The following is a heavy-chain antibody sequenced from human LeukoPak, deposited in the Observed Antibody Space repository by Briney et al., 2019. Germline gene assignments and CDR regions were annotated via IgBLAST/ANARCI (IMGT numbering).Heavy chain of an antibody. D-gene: IGHD3-22*01. Sequence: GGSLRLSCAASGFTVTNNYMTWIRQVPGKGLEWVSLIDIAGNIYFADSVKGRFTVSRDNSKNTLYLQMNSLRAEDTAVYYCTSHDRSGYYYNFWGQGALVTVSS. J-gene: IGHJ4*02. CDR1: GFTVTNNY. CDR2: IDIAGNI. V-gene: IGHV3-53*01. CDR3: TSHDRSGYYYNF.